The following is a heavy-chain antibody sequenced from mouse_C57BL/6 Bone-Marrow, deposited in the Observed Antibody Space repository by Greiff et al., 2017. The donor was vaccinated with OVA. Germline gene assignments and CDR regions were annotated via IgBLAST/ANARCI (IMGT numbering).Heavy chain of an antibody. D-gene: IGHD3-1*01. J-gene: IGHJ3*01. CDR3: ARGTGFAY. CDR2: IDPSDSYT. CDR1: GYTFTSYW. V-gene: IGHV1-69*01. Sequence: VKLQQPGAELVMPGASVKLSCKASGYTFTSYWMHWVKQRPGQGLEWIGEIDPSDSYTNYNQKFKGKSTLTVDKSSSTAYMQLSSLTSEDSAVCNCARGTGFAYWGQGTLVTVSA.